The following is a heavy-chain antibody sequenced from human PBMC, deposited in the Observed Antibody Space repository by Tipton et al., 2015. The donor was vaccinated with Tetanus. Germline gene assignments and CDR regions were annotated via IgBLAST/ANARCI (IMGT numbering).Heavy chain of an antibody. CDR2: IYYSGST. V-gene: IGHV4-59*01. CDR1: GGSISSYY. D-gene: IGHD3-10*01. J-gene: IGHJ4*02. CDR3: ACAGSGSYLGPLDPPFDY. Sequence: TLSLTGTVSGGSISSYYWSWIRQPPGKGLEWIGYIYYSGSTNYNPSLKSRVTISVDTSKNQFSLKLSSVTAADTAVYYCACAGSGSYLGPLDPPFDYWGQGTLVTVSS.